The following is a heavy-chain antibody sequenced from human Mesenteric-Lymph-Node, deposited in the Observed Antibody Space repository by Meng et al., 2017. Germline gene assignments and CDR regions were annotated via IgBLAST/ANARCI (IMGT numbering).Heavy chain of an antibody. CDR2: IYPGDSNT. J-gene: IGHJ4*02. D-gene: IGHD4-17*01. CDR1: GYIFTSYW. Sequence: GESLKISCKGSGYIFTSYWIGWVRQMPGKGLEWMGIIYPGDSNTRYSPSFQGQATISADKSISTAYLQWSSLKASDTATYYCARRLGVSGDYDYFDYWGQGTLVTVSS. V-gene: IGHV5-51*01. CDR3: ARRLGVSGDYDYFDY.